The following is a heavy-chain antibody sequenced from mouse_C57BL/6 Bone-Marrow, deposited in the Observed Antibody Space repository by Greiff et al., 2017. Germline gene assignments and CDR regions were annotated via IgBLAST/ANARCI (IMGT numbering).Heavy chain of an antibody. CDR2: IWGGGST. CDR3: AKRCSIYYDYGAMDD. CDR1: GFSLTSYG. D-gene: IGHD2-1*01. Sequence: VKLVESGPGLVAPSQSLSITCTVSGFSLTSYGVDWVRQPPGKGLEWLGVIWGGGSTNYNSALMSRLSISKDNSKSQVFLKMNSLQTDDTAMYXCAKRCSIYYDYGAMDDWGPGTSVTVSS. V-gene: IGHV2-9*01. J-gene: IGHJ4*01.